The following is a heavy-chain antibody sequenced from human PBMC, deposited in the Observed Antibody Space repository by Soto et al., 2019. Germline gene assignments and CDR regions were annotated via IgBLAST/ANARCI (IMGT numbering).Heavy chain of an antibody. V-gene: IGHV3-33*01. CDR1: GFTFSSYG. CDR2: IWYDGSNK. D-gene: IGHD3-10*01. J-gene: IGHJ6*02. Sequence: QVQLVESGGGVVQPGRSLRLSCAASGFTFSSYGMHWVRQAPGKGLEWVAVIWYDGSNKYYADSVKGRFTISRDNSKNTLYLQMNSLRAEDTAEYYCARVRGELRYYYGMDVWGQGTTVTVSS. CDR3: ARVRGELRYYYGMDV.